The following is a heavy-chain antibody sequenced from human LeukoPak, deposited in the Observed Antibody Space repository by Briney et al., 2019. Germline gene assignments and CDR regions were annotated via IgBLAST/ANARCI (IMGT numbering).Heavy chain of an antibody. V-gene: IGHV3-23*01. J-gene: IGHJ5*02. CDR2: ISGSGGST. D-gene: IGHD5-12*01. Sequence: GGSLRLSCAASGYTFSIYAMSWVRQAPGKGLGWVSVISGSGGSTHYADAVKGRFTISRDNSKNTLYLQMNSLRADDTAVYYCVRGYSYGWFDRWGQGTLVTVSS. CDR3: VRGYSYGWFDR. CDR1: GYTFSIYA.